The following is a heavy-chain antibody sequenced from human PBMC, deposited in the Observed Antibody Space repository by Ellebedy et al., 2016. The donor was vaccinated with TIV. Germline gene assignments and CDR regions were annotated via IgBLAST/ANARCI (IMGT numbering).Heavy chain of an antibody. Sequence: GESLKISCAASGFTFSSFGMHWFRQAPGKGLEWVAVISYDGSNKYYADSVKVRFTISRDNAKNSLYLQMTSLRAEDTAVYYCASLGVRYCSGGSCYEASDYWGQGTLVTVSS. D-gene: IGHD2-15*01. V-gene: IGHV3-30*03. CDR2: ISYDGSNK. CDR1: GFTFSSFG. CDR3: ASLGVRYCSGGSCYEASDY. J-gene: IGHJ4*02.